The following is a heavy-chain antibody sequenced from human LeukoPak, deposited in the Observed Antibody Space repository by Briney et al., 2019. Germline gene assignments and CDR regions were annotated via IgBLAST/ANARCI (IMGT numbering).Heavy chain of an antibody. V-gene: IGHV4-59*01. CDR1: GASIISFY. CDR3: VIGEGWQPDY. J-gene: IGHJ4*02. D-gene: IGHD5-24*01. Sequence: SETLSLTCTVSGASIISFYCNWVRQPPGKGLEWIGYSHYSQSTKYNPSLKSRVTISGDTSKNQFSLKLSSVTAADTAVYYCVIGEGWQPDYWGQGALVTVSS. CDR2: SHYSQST.